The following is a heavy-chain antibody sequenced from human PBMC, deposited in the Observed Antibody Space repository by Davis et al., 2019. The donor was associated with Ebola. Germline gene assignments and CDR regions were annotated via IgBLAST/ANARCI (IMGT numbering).Heavy chain of an antibody. J-gene: IGHJ4*02. V-gene: IGHV3-23*01. D-gene: IGHD4-23*01. CDR1: GFTFSSYA. Sequence: PGGSLTLSCAASGFTFSSYAMSWVRQAPGKGLEWVSAISGSGGSTYYADSVKGRFTISRDNSKNTLYLQMNSLRAEDTAGYYCANLDYGGNSGFDYWGQGTLVTVSS. CDR3: ANLDYGGNSGFDY. CDR2: ISGSGGST.